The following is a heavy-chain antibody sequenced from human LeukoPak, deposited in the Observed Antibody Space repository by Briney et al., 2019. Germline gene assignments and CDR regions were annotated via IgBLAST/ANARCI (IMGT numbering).Heavy chain of an antibody. CDR1: GYSISSGYS. CDR3: ARVGVDSGGYFDY. Sequence: SETLSLTCTVSGYSISSGYSWSWIRQPPGKGLEWIGYIYHSGSTYYNPSLKSRVTISVDRSKNQFSLKLSSVTAADTAVYYCARVGVDSGGYFDYWGQGTLVTVSS. CDR2: IYHSGST. J-gene: IGHJ4*02. D-gene: IGHD3-10*01. V-gene: IGHV4-30-2*01.